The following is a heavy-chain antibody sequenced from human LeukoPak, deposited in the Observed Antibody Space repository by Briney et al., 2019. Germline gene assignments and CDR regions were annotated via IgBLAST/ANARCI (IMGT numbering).Heavy chain of an antibody. J-gene: IGHJ3*02. CDR2: INPNSGGT. V-gene: IGHV1-2*02. CDR1: GYTFTGYY. D-gene: IGHD1-26*01. CDR3: ARDPNSGSYPPMGDAFDI. Sequence: ASVKVSCKASGYTFTGYYMHWVRQAPGHGLEWMGWINPNSGGTNYAQKFQGRVTMTRDTSISTAYMELSRLRSDDTAVYYCARDPNSGSYPPMGDAFDIWGQGTMVTVSS.